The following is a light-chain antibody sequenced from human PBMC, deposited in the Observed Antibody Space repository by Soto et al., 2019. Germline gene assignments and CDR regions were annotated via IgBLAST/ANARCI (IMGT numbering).Light chain of an antibody. Sequence: DIQMTQSPSTLSGSVGDRVTITCRASQTISSWLAWYQQKPGKAPKLLIYDVSTLESGVPSRFSGNGSGTEFTFSITSLQPEDFGTYYCQQCYMGWTFGQGTKVDIK. CDR3: QQCYMGWT. CDR1: QTISSW. CDR2: DVS. J-gene: IGKJ1*01. V-gene: IGKV1-5*01.